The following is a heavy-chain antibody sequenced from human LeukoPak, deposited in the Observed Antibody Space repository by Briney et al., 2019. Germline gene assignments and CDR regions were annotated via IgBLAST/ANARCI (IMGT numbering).Heavy chain of an antibody. V-gene: IGHV3-23*01. CDR3: AKEAFIVGDTRSDY. D-gene: IGHD1-26*01. CDR2: ISGSGGST. J-gene: IGHJ4*02. CDR1: GCTFSSYA. Sequence: GGSLRLSCAASGCTFSSYARSWVRQAPGKGLEWVSAISGSGGSTYYADSVKGRFTISRDNSKNTLYLQMNSLRAEDTAVYYCAKEAFIVGDTRSDYWGQGTLVTVSS.